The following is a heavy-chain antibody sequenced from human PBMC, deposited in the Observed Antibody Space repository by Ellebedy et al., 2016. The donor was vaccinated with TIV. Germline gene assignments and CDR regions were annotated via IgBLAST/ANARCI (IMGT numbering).Heavy chain of an antibody. CDR3: ARVRYYDSRGYSPDAFDI. Sequence: MPSETLSLTCTVSGGSISTYYWSWIRQPPGKGLECIGYIYYSGSTNYNPPLKSRVTMSVDTSKNQFSLKLSSVTAADTAVYYCARVRYYDSRGYSPDAFDIWGQGTMVTVSS. D-gene: IGHD3-22*01. V-gene: IGHV4-59*01. J-gene: IGHJ3*02. CDR2: IYYSGST. CDR1: GGSISTYY.